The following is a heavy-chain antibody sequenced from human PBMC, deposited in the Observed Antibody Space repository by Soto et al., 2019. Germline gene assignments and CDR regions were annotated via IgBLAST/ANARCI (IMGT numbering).Heavy chain of an antibody. D-gene: IGHD6-13*01. J-gene: IGHJ6*02. CDR3: AKDASGVYSSSWYRYYYYGMDA. CDR1: GFTFSSYA. V-gene: IGHV3-23*01. Sequence: GGSLRLSCAASGFTFSSYAMSWVRQAPGKGLEWVSAISGSGGSTYYADSVKGRFTISRDNSKNTLYLQMNSLRAEDTAVYYCAKDASGVYSSSWYRYYYYGMDAWGQGTTFTVPS. CDR2: ISGSGGST.